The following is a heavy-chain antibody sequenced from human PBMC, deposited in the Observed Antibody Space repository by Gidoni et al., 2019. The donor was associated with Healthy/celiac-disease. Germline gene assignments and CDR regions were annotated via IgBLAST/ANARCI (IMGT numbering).Heavy chain of an antibody. J-gene: IGHJ5*02. Sequence: QVQLQQWGAGLLTPSETLSLTCAVYGGSFSGYYWSWIRQPPGKGLEWIGEINHSGRTNYNPSLKSRVTISVDTSKNQFSLKLSSVTAADTAVYYCARGWRYSSSTAPWGQGTLVTVSS. D-gene: IGHD6-13*01. V-gene: IGHV4-34*01. CDR2: INHSGRT. CDR1: GGSFSGYY. CDR3: ARGWRYSSSTAP.